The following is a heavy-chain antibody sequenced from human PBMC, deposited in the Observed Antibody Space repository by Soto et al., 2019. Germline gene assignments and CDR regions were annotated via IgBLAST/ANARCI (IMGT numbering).Heavy chain of an antibody. D-gene: IGHD3-10*01. CDR2: ISGSGGST. Sequence: PGGSLRLSCAASGFTFSSYAMSWVRQAPGKGLEWVSAISGSGGSTYYADSVKCRFTISRDNSKYTLYLQMNSLRAEDTAVYYCAKDPYWFGELSGYWGQGALVTVSS. J-gene: IGHJ4*02. CDR1: GFTFSSYA. V-gene: IGHV3-23*01. CDR3: AKDPYWFGELSGY.